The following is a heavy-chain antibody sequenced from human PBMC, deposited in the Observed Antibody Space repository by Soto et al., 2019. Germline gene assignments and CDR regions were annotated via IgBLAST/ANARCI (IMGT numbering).Heavy chain of an antibody. CDR2: ISAYNGNT. CDR1: GYTFTSYG. V-gene: IGHV1-18*01. J-gene: IGHJ4*02. CDR3: ARGLITGSQYSGGWYYFDS. Sequence: KKTRASVKVSCKASGYTFTSYGISWVRQAPGQGLEWMGWISAYNGNTNYAQKLQGRVTMTTDASTSTAYMELRSLRSAADTAVYYCARGLITGSQYSGGWYYFDSWGQGTQVTVSS. D-gene: IGHD1-26*01.